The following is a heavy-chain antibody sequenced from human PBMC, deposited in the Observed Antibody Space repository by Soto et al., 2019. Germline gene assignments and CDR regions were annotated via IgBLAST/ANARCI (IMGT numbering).Heavy chain of an antibody. J-gene: IGHJ4*02. CDR2: ISYDGDNK. V-gene: IGHV3-30*03. Sequence: LRLSCAASGFTFSTYGMHWVRQAPGKGLEWVAVISYDGDNKYYADSVKGRFTISRDNSKNTLYLQMNSLRVEDTAVYYCARRFSVDYFDYWGQGALVTVSS. CDR3: ARRFSVDYFDY. CDR1: GFTFSTYG.